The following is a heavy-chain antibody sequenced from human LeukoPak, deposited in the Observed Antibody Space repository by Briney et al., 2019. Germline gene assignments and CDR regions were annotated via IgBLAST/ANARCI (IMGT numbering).Heavy chain of an antibody. V-gene: IGHV4-31*03. CDR1: GGSISSVAYY. D-gene: IGHD5-18*01. J-gene: IGHJ4*02. CDR3: ASVSYAFRSSAY. CDR2: IYYSGTT. Sequence: PSQTLSLTCTVSGGSISSVAYYWIWIRQHPGKGLEGFGFIYYSGTTYDNPSLRSRLTISVDTSKNQFSLKLTAVTAADTAVYYCASVSYAFRSSAYWGQGTLVTVSS.